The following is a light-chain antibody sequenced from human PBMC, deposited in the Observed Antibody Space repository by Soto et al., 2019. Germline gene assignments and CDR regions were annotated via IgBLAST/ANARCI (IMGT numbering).Light chain of an antibody. CDR1: QSISSD. V-gene: IGKV3-15*01. Sequence: EMVMTQSPATLSVSPGESATLSCRASQSISSDLAWYQQKPGQAPRLLMYDASTRVTGIPARFSGSGSGTEFTLTISSLQSEDFAVYYCQQYNNWPETFGQGTKVEIK. CDR3: QQYNNWPET. CDR2: DAS. J-gene: IGKJ1*01.